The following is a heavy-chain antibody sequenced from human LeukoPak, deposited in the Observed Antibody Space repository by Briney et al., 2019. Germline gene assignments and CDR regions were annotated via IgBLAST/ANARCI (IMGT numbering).Heavy chain of an antibody. D-gene: IGHD3-9*01. V-gene: IGHV1-69*04. CDR1: GGTFSSYA. Sequence: GASVKVSCKASGGTFSSYAISWVRQAPGQGLEWMGRIIPILGIANYAQKFQGRVTITADKSTSTAYMELSSLRSEDTAVYYCARDHYYDILAGYAETYGLDVWGQGTTVTVSS. J-gene: IGHJ6*02. CDR2: IIPILGIA. CDR3: ARDHYYDILAGYAETYGLDV.